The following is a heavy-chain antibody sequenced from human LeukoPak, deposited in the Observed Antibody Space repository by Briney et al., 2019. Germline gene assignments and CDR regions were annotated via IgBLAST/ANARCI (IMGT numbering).Heavy chain of an antibody. J-gene: IGHJ4*02. V-gene: IGHV4-34*01. D-gene: IGHD5-12*01. Sequence: SETLSLTCAVYGGSFSGYYWSWIRQPPGKGLEWIGEINHSGSTNYNPSLKSRVTISVDTSKNQFSLRLSSVTAADTAVYYCARPGYSGYDFDYWGQGTLVTVSS. CDR3: ARPGYSGYDFDY. CDR2: INHSGST. CDR1: GGSFSGYY.